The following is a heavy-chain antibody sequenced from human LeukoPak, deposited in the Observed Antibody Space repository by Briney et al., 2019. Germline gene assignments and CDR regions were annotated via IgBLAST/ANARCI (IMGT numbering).Heavy chain of an antibody. CDR3: ARAHCSSTSCYDGMDV. J-gene: IGHJ6*02. D-gene: IGHD2-2*01. V-gene: IGHV1-69*04. Sequence: ASVKVSCKASGGTFSSYAISWVRQAPGQGLEWMGRIIPILGIADYAQKFQGRVTITADKSTSTAYMELSSLRSEDTAVYYCARAHCSSTSCYDGMDVWGQGTTVTASS. CDR1: GGTFSSYA. CDR2: IIPILGIA.